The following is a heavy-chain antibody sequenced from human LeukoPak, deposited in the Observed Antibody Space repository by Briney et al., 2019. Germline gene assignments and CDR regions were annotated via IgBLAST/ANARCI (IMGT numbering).Heavy chain of an antibody. D-gene: IGHD6-19*01. J-gene: IGHJ4*02. V-gene: IGHV3-30-3*01. CDR3: ARDTGGEWLPTYYFDY. CDR2: ISYDGSNK. Sequence: GGSLRLSCAASGFTFSSYAMHWVRQAPGKGLEWVAVISYDGSNKYYADSVKGRFTIFRDNSKNTLYLQMNSLRAEDTAVYYCARDTGGEWLPTYYFDYWGQGTLVTVSS. CDR1: GFTFSSYA.